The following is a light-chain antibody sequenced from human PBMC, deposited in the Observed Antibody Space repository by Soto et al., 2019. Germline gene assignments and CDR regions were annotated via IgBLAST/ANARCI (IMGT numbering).Light chain of an antibody. Sequence: QSALTQPASVSGSPGQSITISCTGTSSDIGRYNYVSWYQQHPGKAPRLVISGVNKRPSGISNRFSGSKSGNTASPTISGLQADDEAIYYCASYTSTTTLVVFGGGTKLTVL. J-gene: IGLJ2*01. V-gene: IGLV2-14*01. CDR1: SSDIGRYNY. CDR3: ASYTSTTTLVV. CDR2: GVN.